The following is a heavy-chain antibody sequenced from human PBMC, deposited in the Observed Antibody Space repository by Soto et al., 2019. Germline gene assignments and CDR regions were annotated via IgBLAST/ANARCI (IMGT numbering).Heavy chain of an antibody. Sequence: QVQLVQSGAEVKKPGSSVKVSCKASGGTFSSYTISWVRQAPGQGLEWMGRIIPFLGIANYAQKFQGRVTITADKSTSTAYMELSSLRSEDTAVYYCAMLWFGELLTRFDPWGQGTLVTVSS. CDR2: IIPFLGIA. CDR1: GGTFSSYT. CDR3: AMLWFGELLTRFDP. D-gene: IGHD3-10*01. V-gene: IGHV1-69*02. J-gene: IGHJ5*02.